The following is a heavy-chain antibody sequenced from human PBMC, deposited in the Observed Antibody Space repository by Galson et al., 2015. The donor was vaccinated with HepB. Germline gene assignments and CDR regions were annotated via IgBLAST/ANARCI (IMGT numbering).Heavy chain of an antibody. CDR3: ATGGRWGPLPY. D-gene: IGHD3-16*01. J-gene: IGHJ4*02. Sequence: SVKVSCKASGATFDSFSLIWVREAPGQGLEFVGGIIPIFDSPHYAHKFQGRVTITADDSKTLGYMELSGLTSEDTAVYYCATGGRWGPLPYWGQGTLVFVSS. CDR1: GATFDSFS. CDR2: IIPIFDSP. V-gene: IGHV1-69*13.